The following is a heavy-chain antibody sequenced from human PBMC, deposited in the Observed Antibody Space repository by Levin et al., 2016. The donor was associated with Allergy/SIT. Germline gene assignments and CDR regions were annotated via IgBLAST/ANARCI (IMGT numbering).Heavy chain of an antibody. CDR2: IIPILGIA. V-gene: IGHV1-69*02. J-gene: IGHJ4*02. CDR3: ARSAGVGATPFDY. Sequence: WVRQAPGQGLEWMGRIIPILGIANYAQKFQGRVTITADKSTSTAYMELSSLRSEDTAVYYCARSAGVGATPFDYWGQGTLVTVSS. D-gene: IGHD1-26*01.